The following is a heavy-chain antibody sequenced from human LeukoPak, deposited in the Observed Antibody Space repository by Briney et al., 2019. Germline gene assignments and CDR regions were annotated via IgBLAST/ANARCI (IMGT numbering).Heavy chain of an antibody. CDR3: ANHFACGATTCPSFDH. V-gene: IGHV3-21*01. CDR1: GFTFSRYS. D-gene: IGHD2-21*01. CDR2: ISHSGYDI. J-gene: IGHJ4*02. Sequence: KTGGSLRLSCKASGFTFSRYSMNWVRQAPGQGLEWVASISHSGYDIYYADSVRGRFTISRDNAKNSLSLQMNNLRAEDTGVYYCANHFACGATTCPSFDHWGQGTLVTVSS.